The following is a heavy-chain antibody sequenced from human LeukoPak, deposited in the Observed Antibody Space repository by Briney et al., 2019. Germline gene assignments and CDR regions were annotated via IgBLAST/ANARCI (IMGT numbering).Heavy chain of an antibody. Sequence: GASVKVSCKASGYTFTGYYMHWVRQAPGQGLEWMGWINPNSGGTNYEEKLQGRVTMTTDTSTSTAYMELRSLRSDDTAVYYCARSPYSQLPTFYFDYWGQGSLVTVSS. J-gene: IGHJ4*01. CDR2: INPNSGGT. D-gene: IGHD2-2*01. CDR1: GYTFTGYY. CDR3: ARSPYSQLPTFYFDY. V-gene: IGHV1-2*02.